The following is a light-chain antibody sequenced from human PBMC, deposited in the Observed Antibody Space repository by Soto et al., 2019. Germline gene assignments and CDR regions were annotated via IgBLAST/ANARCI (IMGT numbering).Light chain of an antibody. Sequence: DIQMTQSPSTLSVSVGDRVTITCRASQTINNWLAWYQQKPGKAPKLLIYQASSLETGVPSRFSGSGSGTEFTLTISSLQPDDFATYYCQQYNTYVRTFGQGTKVEIK. CDR3: QQYNTYVRT. V-gene: IGKV1-5*03. CDR2: QAS. CDR1: QTINNW. J-gene: IGKJ1*01.